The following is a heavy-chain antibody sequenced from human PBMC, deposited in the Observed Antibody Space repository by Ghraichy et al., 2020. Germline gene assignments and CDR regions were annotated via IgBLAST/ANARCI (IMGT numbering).Heavy chain of an antibody. CDR2: ISSSGSTI. D-gene: IGHD3-3*01. V-gene: IGHV3-48*03. J-gene: IGHJ3*02. CDR1: GFTFSSYE. Sequence: GGSLRLSCAASGFTFSSYEMNWVRQAPGKGLEWVSYISSSGSTIYYADSVKGRFTISRDNAKNSLYLQMNSLRAEDTAVYYCARDIFGAFDIWGQGTMVTVSS. CDR3: ARDIFGAFDI.